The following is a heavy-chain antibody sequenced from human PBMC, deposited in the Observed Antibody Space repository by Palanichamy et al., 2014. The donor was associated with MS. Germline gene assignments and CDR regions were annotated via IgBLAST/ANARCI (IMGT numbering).Heavy chain of an antibody. D-gene: IGHD4/OR15-4a*01. CDR2: INHFGSS. V-gene: IGHV4-34*01. CDR1: GGSFSGYY. CDR3: ARGNDFGSGTFHRHYGMDV. Sequence: QVQLQQWGAGLLKPSETLSLTCAVYGGSFSGYYWSWIRQPPGKGLEWIGEINHFGSSNHNPSLKSRVTISVDTSKNQFSLKLNSVTAADTAVYFCARGNDFGSGTFHRHYGMDVWGQGTSVSVSS. J-gene: IGHJ6*02.